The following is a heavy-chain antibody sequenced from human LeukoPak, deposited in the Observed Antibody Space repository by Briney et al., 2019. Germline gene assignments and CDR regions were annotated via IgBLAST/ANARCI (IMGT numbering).Heavy chain of an antibody. V-gene: IGHV1-46*01. D-gene: IGHD2-2*01. J-gene: IGHJ3*02. Sequence: ASVKVSCKASGYTFTSYYMHWVRQAPRQGLEWMGIINPSGGSTSYAQKFQGRVTMTRDASTSTVYMELSSLRSEDTAVYYCARAVVVVPASAVDAFDIWGQGTMVTVSS. CDR2: INPSGGST. CDR1: GYTFTSYY. CDR3: ARAVVVVPASAVDAFDI.